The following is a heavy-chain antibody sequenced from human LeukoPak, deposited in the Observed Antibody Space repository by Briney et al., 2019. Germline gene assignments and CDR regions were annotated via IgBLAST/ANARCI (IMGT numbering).Heavy chain of an antibody. CDR3: ARGGPSSSSWDWFDP. V-gene: IGHV4-59*01. CDR1: GGSISSYY. CDR2: IYYSGST. Sequence: PSETLSLTCTVSGGSISSYYWSWIRQPPGKGLEWIGYIYYSGSTNYNPSLKSRVTISVDTSKNQFSLKLSSVTAADTAVYYCARGGPSSSSWDWFDPWGQGTLVTVSS. D-gene: IGHD6-13*01. J-gene: IGHJ5*02.